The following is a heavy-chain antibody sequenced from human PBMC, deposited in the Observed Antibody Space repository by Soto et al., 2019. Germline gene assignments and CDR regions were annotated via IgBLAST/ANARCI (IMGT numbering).Heavy chain of an antibody. CDR3: ARDFASSSWNYFDY. CDR1: GYTFTSYG. V-gene: IGHV1-18*04. D-gene: IGHD6-13*01. J-gene: IGHJ4*02. Sequence: GASVKVSCKASGYTFTSYGIIWVRQAPGQGLEWMGWISAYNGNTNYAQKLQGRVTMTTDTSTSTAYMELRSLRSDDTTVYYCARDFASSSWNYFDYWGQGTLVTVSS. CDR2: ISAYNGNT.